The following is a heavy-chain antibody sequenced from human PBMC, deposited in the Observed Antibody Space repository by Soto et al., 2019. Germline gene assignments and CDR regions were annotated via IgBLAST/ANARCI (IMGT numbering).Heavy chain of an antibody. CDR3: AKDLVVSSGYFPRYYFDH. CDR1: GFTFSSYA. D-gene: IGHD3-22*01. CDR2: ISGSGGST. V-gene: IGHV3-23*01. Sequence: GGSLRLSCAASGFTFSSYAMSWVRQAPGKGLEWVSAISGSGGSTYYADSVKGRFTISRDNSKNTLYLQMNSLRAEDTAVYYCAKDLVVSSGYFPRYYFDHWGQGTLVTVSS. J-gene: IGHJ4*02.